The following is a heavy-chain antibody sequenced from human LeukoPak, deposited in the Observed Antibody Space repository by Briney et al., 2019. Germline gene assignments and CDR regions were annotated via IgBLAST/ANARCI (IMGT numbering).Heavy chain of an antibody. Sequence: GASVKVSCKASGYTFTSYGISWVRQAPGQGLEWMGWISAYNGSTNYAQKLQGRVTMTTDTSTSTAYMELRSLRSDDTAVYYCARDRVGGCSSTSCYTHYYGMDVWGQGTTVTVSS. CDR3: ARDRVGGCSSTSCYTHYYGMDV. D-gene: IGHD2-2*02. CDR1: GYTFTSYG. J-gene: IGHJ6*02. V-gene: IGHV1-18*01. CDR2: ISAYNGST.